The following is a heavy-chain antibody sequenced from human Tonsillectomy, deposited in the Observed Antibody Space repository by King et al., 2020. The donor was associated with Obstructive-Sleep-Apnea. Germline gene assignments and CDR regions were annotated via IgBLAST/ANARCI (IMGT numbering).Heavy chain of an antibody. Sequence: VQLVESGGGLVQPGGSLRLSCAASGFTVSSNYMSWVRQAPGKGLEWVSVIYSGGSTYYADSVKGRFTISRDNSKNTLYLQMNSLRAEDTAVYYCARETISGGGNGMDVWGQGTTVIVSS. V-gene: IGHV3-66*01. CDR2: IYSGGST. CDR3: ARETISGGGNGMDV. CDR1: GFTVSSNY. J-gene: IGHJ6*02. D-gene: IGHD2-15*01.